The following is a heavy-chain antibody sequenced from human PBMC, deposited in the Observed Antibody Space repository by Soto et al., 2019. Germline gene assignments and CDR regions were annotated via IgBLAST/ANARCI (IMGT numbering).Heavy chain of an antibody. CDR3: ARDQYSSGWYRTHYYYYYGMDV. Sequence: GASVKVSCKASGYTFTSYGISWVRQAPGQGLEWVGWISAYNGNTNYAQKLQGRVTMTTDTSTSTAYMELRSLRSDDTAVYYCARDQYSSGWYRTHYYYYYGMDVWGQGTTVTVSS. CDR1: GYTFTSYG. V-gene: IGHV1-18*04. CDR2: ISAYNGNT. J-gene: IGHJ6*02. D-gene: IGHD6-19*01.